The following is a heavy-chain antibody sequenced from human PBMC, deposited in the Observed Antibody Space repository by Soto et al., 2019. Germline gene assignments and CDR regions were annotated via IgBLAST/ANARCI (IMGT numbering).Heavy chain of an antibody. CDR1: GYTFTSYG. J-gene: IGHJ6*03. CDR2: ISAYNGNT. CDR3: ARDRHDFLAEVEHSQYYYYMDV. D-gene: IGHD3-3*01. V-gene: IGHV1-18*01. Sequence: GASVKVSCKASGYTFTSYGISWVRQAPGQGLKWMGWISAYNGNTNYAQKLQGRVTMTTDTSTSTAYMELRSLRSDDTAVYYCARDRHDFLAEVEHSQYYYYMDVWGKGTTVTVSS.